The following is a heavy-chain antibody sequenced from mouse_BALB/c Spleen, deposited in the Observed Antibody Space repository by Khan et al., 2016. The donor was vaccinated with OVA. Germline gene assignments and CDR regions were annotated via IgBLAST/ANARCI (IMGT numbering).Heavy chain of an antibody. CDR1: GYTFTDYA. Sequence: QVQLKESGAELVRPGVSVKISCKGSGYTFTDYAMHWVKQSHAKSLEWIGVISTYYGDASYNQKFKDKATMTVDKSSSTAYMELARLTSEDSSIYYCVRDHRYEDYYAMDYWGQGTSVTVSS. V-gene: IGHV1S137*01. CDR3: VRDHRYEDYYAMDY. D-gene: IGHD2-14*01. J-gene: IGHJ4*01. CDR2: ISTYYGDA.